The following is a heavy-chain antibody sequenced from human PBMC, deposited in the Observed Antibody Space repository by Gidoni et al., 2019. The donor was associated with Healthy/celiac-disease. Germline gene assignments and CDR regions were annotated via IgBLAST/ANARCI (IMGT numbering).Heavy chain of an antibody. CDR2: ISWNSGSI. J-gene: IGHJ2*01. CDR3: AKDTGPFDL. V-gene: IGHV3-9*01. CDR1: GFTFDDYA. Sequence: EVQLVESGGGLVQPGRSLRLSCAASGFTFDDYAMHWVRQAPGKGLEWVSGISWNSGSIGYADSVKGRFTISRDNAKNSLYLQMNSLRAEDTALYYCAKDTGPFDLWGRGTLVTVSS.